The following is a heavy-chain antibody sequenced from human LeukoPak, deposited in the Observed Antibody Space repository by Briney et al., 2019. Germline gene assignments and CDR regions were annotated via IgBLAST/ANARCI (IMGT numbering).Heavy chain of an antibody. D-gene: IGHD2-2*01. CDR1: GFIFSNHA. Sequence: GGSLRLSCAASGFIFSNHAMSWVRQAPGKGLEWVSAISNSGGYTYYADSVKGRFTISRDNSKNTLYLQMNSLRAEDTAVYYCARDPRLVVPAAQWDAFDIWGQGTMVTVSS. J-gene: IGHJ3*02. CDR3: ARDPRLVVPAAQWDAFDI. CDR2: ISNSGGYT. V-gene: IGHV3-23*01.